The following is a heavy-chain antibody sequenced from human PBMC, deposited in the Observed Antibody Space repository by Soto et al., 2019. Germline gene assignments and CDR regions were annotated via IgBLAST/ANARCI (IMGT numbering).Heavy chain of an antibody. D-gene: IGHD6-19*01. Sequence: QVQLVESGGGVVQPGRSLRLSCAASGFTFSHYAMHWVRQAPGKGLEWVAIISYDGSKKYYGDSVKGRFTISRDNSKNTLYLQITSLRVEDTAVYYCARDVAGKNWFDPWGQGTQVTVSS. J-gene: IGHJ5*02. V-gene: IGHV3-30-3*01. CDR1: GFTFSHYA. CDR3: ARDVAGKNWFDP. CDR2: ISYDGSKK.